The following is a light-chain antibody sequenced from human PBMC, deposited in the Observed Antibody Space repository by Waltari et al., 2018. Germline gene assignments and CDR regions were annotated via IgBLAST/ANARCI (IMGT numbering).Light chain of an antibody. V-gene: IGKV3D-15*02. CDR2: DAS. CDR1: QSLNSR. Sequence: EIILMQSPATLSLSPGDRATFSCRASQSLNSRLAWYQQRPGQAPRLLIYDASKRASDIPDRFSGGGSGTDFTLTISSLEPEDVAVYFCQQETAWSWTFGQGTKVEIK. J-gene: IGKJ1*01. CDR3: QQETAWSWT.